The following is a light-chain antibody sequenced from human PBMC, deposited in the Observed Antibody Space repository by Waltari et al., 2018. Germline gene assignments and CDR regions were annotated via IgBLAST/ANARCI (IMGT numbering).Light chain of an antibody. V-gene: IGKV2-28*01. Sequence: DIVVTQSPLSLPVTLGEPASLSCSSSQRLLHSNRFNYLAWYLQKPGQSPQLLIYLGSNRASGVPDRFSGSGSGTDFTLKISRVEAEDVGVYYCMQSLRALWTFGQGTKVEIK. J-gene: IGKJ1*01. CDR1: QRLLHSNRFNY. CDR2: LGS. CDR3: MQSLRALWT.